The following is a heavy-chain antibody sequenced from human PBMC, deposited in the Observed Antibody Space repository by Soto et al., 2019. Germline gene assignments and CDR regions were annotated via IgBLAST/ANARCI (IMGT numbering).Heavy chain of an antibody. CDR2: IGVYNGKT. Sequence: QEQLVQSGGEVKKPGASVRVSCKASGYTFTKYGITWVRQAPGQGLEWMGWIGVYNGKTNYARKLQGRVIMTADTSASTAYMELRSLRSDDTGVYYCSRARYCTSPSCYNHYYYGMDIWGQGTTVSVSS. J-gene: IGHJ6*02. CDR3: SRARYCTSPSCYNHYYYGMDI. CDR1: GYTFTKYG. D-gene: IGHD2-2*02. V-gene: IGHV1-18*04.